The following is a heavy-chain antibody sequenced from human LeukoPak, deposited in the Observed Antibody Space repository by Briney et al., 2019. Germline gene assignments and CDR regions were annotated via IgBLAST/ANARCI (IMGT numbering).Heavy chain of an antibody. CDR2: INPNSGGT. V-gene: IGHV1-2*02. CDR1: GYTFTDYY. Sequence: ASVTVSFKSSGYTFTDYYMHWVRQAPGQGREWMGWINPNSGGTNYAQKFQGRVTMTRDTSISTAYMELSRLRSDDTAVYYCARSMVRGVIINWFDPWGQGPLVTVSS. D-gene: IGHD3-10*01. CDR3: ARSMVRGVIINWFDP. J-gene: IGHJ5*02.